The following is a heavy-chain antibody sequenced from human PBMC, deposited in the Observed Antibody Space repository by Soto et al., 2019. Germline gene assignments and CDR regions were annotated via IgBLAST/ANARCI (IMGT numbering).Heavy chain of an antibody. Sequence: QVQLVESGGGVVQPGRSLRLSCAASEFTFSNYGMHWVRQAPGKGLEWVAVIVNDGSNRYHADSVKDRFTISRDNSKNTLDLQMNSLRAEDKALYYCARDDEYSGNGMDVWGQGTTVTVS. CDR2: IVNDGSNR. CDR3: ARDDEYSGNGMDV. CDR1: EFTFSNYG. J-gene: IGHJ6*02. V-gene: IGHV3-33*01. D-gene: IGHD3-10*01.